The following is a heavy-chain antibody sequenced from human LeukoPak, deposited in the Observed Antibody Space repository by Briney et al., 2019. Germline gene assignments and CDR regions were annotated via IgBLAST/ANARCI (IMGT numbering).Heavy chain of an antibody. J-gene: IGHJ4*02. V-gene: IGHV3-66*01. CDR3: ARGSGWYRCDY. CDR1: GFTFSGHW. D-gene: IGHD6-19*01. CDR2: IYSGGST. Sequence: PGGSLRLSCAASGFTFSGHWMSWVRQAPGKGLEWVSVIYSGGSTYYADSVKGRFTISRDNSKNTLYLQMNSLRAEDTAVYYCARGSGWYRCDYWGQGTLVTVSS.